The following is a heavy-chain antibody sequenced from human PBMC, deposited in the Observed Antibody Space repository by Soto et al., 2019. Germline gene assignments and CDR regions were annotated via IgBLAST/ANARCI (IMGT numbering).Heavy chain of an antibody. V-gene: IGHV3-23*01. CDR1: GFTFSRYW. CDR3: ARYCSGGSCYPDAFDI. CDR2: ISASGDST. Sequence: GGSLRLSCAVSGFTFSRYWMHWVRQAPGKGLEWVSAISASGDSTYYADAVKGRSTISRGNSKNTLYLEMNSLRAEDTAVYYCARYCSGGSCYPDAFDIWGQGTMVTVSS. D-gene: IGHD2-15*01. J-gene: IGHJ3*02.